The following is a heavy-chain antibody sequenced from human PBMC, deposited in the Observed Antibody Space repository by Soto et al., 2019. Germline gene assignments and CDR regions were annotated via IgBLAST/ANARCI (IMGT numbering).Heavy chain of an antibody. J-gene: IGHJ4*02. CDR3: ARVPGYYDFWSGYSTFVY. D-gene: IGHD3-3*01. Sequence: ASVKVSCKASGYTFTSYDINWVRQATGQGLEWMGWMNPNSGNTGYAQKFQGRVTMTRNTSISTAYMELSSLRSEDTAVYYCARVPGYYDFWSGYSTFVYCCQATLVTGSS. CDR1: GYTFTSYD. V-gene: IGHV1-8*01. CDR2: MNPNSGNT.